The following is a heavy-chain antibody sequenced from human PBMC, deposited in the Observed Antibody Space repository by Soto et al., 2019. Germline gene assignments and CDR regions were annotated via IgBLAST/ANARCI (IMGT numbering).Heavy chain of an antibody. CDR3: TKSCQIDS. V-gene: IGHV3-23*01. CDR1: GFTFSNYA. Sequence: EVQLLESGGGLVQPGGSLRLPCAASGFTFSNYAMTWVRQAPGKGLECVSTINTSGGNTHYADSGKGRFSVSRDNAKNTLFLQMISLRAAATAVYYYTKSCQIDSWGHGTLVTVSS. CDR2: INTSGGNT. J-gene: IGHJ5*01.